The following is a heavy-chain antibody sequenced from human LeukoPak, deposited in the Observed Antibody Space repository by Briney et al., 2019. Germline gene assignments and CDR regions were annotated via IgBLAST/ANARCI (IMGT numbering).Heavy chain of an antibody. CDR3: ARALIPHFAYDFWSGYYFDY. D-gene: IGHD3-3*01. Sequence: GGSLRLSCAASGFTLSSNYMSWVRQAPGKGLEWVSVIYSGGSTYYADSVKGRFTISRDNSKNTLYLQMNSLRAEDTAVYYCARALIPHFAYDFWSGYYFDYWGQGTLVTVSS. CDR1: GFTLSSNY. V-gene: IGHV3-53*01. CDR2: IYSGGST. J-gene: IGHJ4*02.